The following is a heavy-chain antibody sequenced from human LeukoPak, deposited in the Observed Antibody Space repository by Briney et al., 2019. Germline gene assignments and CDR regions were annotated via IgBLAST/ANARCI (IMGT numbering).Heavy chain of an antibody. Sequence: SETLSLTCTVSGGSISNYYWSWIRQPPGKGLEWIGYIYYTGSTNYNPSLTSRVNISVDTSKNQFSLNLTSVTAADTVVYYCARWGSIAVARFDYWGQGTLVTVSS. CDR3: ARWGSIAVARFDY. CDR1: GGSISNYY. J-gene: IGHJ4*02. CDR2: IYYTGST. D-gene: IGHD6-6*01. V-gene: IGHV4-59*01.